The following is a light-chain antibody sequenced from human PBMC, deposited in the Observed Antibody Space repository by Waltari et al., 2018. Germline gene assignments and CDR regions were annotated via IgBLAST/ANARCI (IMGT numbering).Light chain of an antibody. V-gene: IGLV2-23*01. J-gene: IGLJ2*01. CDR2: EGS. CDR1: SNHFGTYYL. CDR3: CSYGGRTTI. Sequence: QSALTQPASVSGSPGQSITIPCTGGSNHFGTYYLISWFQQHPGKAPKLVIFEGSKRPSGVSDRFSGSHSDNSASLTISGLQAEDEADYYCCSYGGRTTIFGGGTRLTVL.